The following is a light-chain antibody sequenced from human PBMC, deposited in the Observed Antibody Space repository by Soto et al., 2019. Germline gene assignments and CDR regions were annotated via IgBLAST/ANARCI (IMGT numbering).Light chain of an antibody. V-gene: IGKV1-9*01. CDR2: AAS. CDR3: QQYQSYFLT. J-gene: IGKJ3*01. CDR1: QGISSY. Sequence: IQLTQSPSSLSAYVGDRVTITCRASQGISSYLAWYQQKPGKAPKLLIYAASTLQSGVPSRFSGSGSGTDFTLTISSLQPEDFATYYCQQYQSYFLTFGPGTTVDMK.